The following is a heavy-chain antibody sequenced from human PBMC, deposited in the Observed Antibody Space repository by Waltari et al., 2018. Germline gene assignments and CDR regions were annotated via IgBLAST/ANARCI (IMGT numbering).Heavy chain of an antibody. CDR3: ASGQDAGSTSCYDY. J-gene: IGHJ4*02. D-gene: IGHD2-2*01. Sequence: QVQLVQSGAEVKKPGASVKVYCKASGGTFSSYAISWVRQATGQGLEWMGGIIPIFGTANYAQEFQGRVTITADESTSTAYMELISLRSDDTAVYYCASGQDAGSTSCYDYWGQGTLVTVSS. CDR1: GGTFSSYA. V-gene: IGHV1-69*12. CDR2: IIPIFGTA.